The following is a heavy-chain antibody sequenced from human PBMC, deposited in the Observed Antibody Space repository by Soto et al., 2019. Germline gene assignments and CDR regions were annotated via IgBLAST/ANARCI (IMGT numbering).Heavy chain of an antibody. CDR1: GFTFSSYG. CDR3: ARDSSGYYYAEYFQH. CDR2: IWYDGSNK. D-gene: IGHD3-22*01. J-gene: IGHJ1*01. Sequence: GESLKISCAASGFTFSSYGMHWVRQAPGKGLEWVAVIWYDGSNKYYADSVKGRFTISRDNSKNTLYLQMNSLRAEDTAVYYCARDSSGYYYAEYFQHWGQGTLVTVSS. V-gene: IGHV3-33*01.